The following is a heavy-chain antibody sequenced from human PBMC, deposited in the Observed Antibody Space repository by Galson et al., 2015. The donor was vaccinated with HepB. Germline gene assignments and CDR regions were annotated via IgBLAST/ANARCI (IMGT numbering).Heavy chain of an antibody. V-gene: IGHV1-69*13. D-gene: IGHD2-15*01. CDR2: IIPLFGTA. Sequence: SVKVSCKASGGTFKTKSISWVRQAPGQGLEWMGGIIPLFGTAKYAQKFQDRVTITADESTTTSYMELTSLRSDDTAVYYCAREGYAETSVVSPFDDWGQGTLVIVSS. CDR3: AREGYAETSVVSPFDD. J-gene: IGHJ4*02. CDR1: GGTFKTKS.